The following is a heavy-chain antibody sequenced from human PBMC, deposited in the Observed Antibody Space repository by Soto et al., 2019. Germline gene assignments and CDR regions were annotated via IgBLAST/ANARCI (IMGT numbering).Heavy chain of an antibody. CDR1: GFTISSYW. CDR3: ATSRTFDY. Sequence: EVQLVESEGGLVQPGGSLRLSCVVSGFTISSYWMNWVRQAPGKGLEWVANIKQDGSEKYYVDSAKGRFTISRDNAKNSLYLQMNSLSAEDTAIYYCATSRTFDYWGQGTLVTVSS. J-gene: IGHJ4*02. D-gene: IGHD6-13*01. CDR2: IKQDGSEK. V-gene: IGHV3-7*01.